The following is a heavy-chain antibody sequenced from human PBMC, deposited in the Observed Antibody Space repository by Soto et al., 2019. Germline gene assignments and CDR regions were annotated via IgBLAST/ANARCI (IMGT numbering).Heavy chain of an antibody. Sequence: QVQLQESGPGLVKPSETLSLTCTVSGGSISSYYWSWIRQPPGKGLEWIGYIYYSGSTNYNPSLKSRVAISVDTSKNQFSLKLSSVTAADTAVYYCARAPSHLYWFDPWGQGTLVTVSS. CDR2: IYYSGST. CDR1: GGSISSYY. V-gene: IGHV4-59*01. CDR3: ARAPSHLYWFDP. J-gene: IGHJ5*02. D-gene: IGHD6-6*01.